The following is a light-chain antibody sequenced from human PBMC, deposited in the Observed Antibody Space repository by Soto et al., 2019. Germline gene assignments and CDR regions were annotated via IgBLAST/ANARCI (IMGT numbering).Light chain of an antibody. J-gene: IGKJ5*01. Sequence: IQLTQSPSTLAASVGDRVTITCRASQGIRNDLGWYQQKPGKAPKLLIYAASSLQGGVPSRFSGRGSGTDFTLTISSLQPEDFAVYYCQQRSNWPLTFGQGTRLEIK. CDR3: QQRSNWPLT. CDR2: AAS. V-gene: IGKV1-6*02. CDR1: QGIRND.